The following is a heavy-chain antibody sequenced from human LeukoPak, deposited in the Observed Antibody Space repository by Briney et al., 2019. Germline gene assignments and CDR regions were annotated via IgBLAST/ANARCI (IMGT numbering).Heavy chain of an antibody. CDR2: IYYSGST. Sequence: SETLSLTCTVTGGSISSYYWSWIRQPPGKGLEWIGYIYYSGSTNYNPSLKSRVTIPVDTSKNQFSLKLSSVTAADTAVYYCARDRGSGWYEFNYWGQGTLVTVSS. D-gene: IGHD6-19*01. CDR1: GGSISSYY. V-gene: IGHV4-59*01. J-gene: IGHJ4*02. CDR3: ARDRGSGWYEFNY.